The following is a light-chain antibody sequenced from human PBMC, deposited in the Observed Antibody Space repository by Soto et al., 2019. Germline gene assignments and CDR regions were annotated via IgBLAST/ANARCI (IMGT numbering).Light chain of an antibody. CDR3: HHYPRSSWT. Sequence: EIVLTQSPGTLSLSPGERATLSCRASQRVSSHSLAWYQQKPGQAPRTLIYGASSRATGIPDRFSASGSGTDFTHTLSRLEPEDFAVYYCHHYPRSSWTFGQGTKVEVK. J-gene: IGKJ1*01. CDR1: QRVSSHS. V-gene: IGKV3-20*01. CDR2: GAS.